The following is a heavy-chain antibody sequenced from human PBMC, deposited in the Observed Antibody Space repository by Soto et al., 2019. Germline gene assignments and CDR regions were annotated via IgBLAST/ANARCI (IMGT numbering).Heavy chain of an antibody. J-gene: IGHJ4*02. CDR3: ARDVSGSMGSGWYS. CDR2: IGSSGSTI. CDR1: GFPFSDYY. Sequence: PGGSLRLSCATSGFPFSDYYMSWIRQAPGKGLEWVSYIGSSGSTIYYADSVKGRFTISRDNAKNSLYLQMNSLRAEDTAVYYCARDVSGSMGSGWYSWGQGTLVTVSS. V-gene: IGHV3-11*04. D-gene: IGHD6-19*01.